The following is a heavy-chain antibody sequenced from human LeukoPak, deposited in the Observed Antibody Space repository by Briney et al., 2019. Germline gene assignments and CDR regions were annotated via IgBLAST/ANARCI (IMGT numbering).Heavy chain of an antibody. Sequence: SQTLSLTCTVSGGSISSGSYYWGWIRQPPGKGLEWIGSIYYSGSTYYNPSLKSRVTISVDTSKNQFSLKLSSVTAADTAVYYCARGERYYYDSSSHYGAFDIWGQGTMVTVSS. D-gene: IGHD3-22*01. CDR2: IYYSGST. V-gene: IGHV4-39*07. CDR3: ARGERYYYDSSSHYGAFDI. CDR1: GGSISSGSYY. J-gene: IGHJ3*02.